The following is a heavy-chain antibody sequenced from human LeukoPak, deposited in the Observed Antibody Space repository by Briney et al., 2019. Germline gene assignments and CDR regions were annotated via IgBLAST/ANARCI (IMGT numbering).Heavy chain of an antibody. D-gene: IGHD3-10*01. Sequence: QSGGSLRLSCAASGFTFSSYAMSWVRQTPGKGLEWVSLIYSGGSTYSADSVKGRFIISRDNSKNTLHLQMNSLRVEDTAVYYCARDTDYYGSGRHGYFDHWGQGTLVTVSS. CDR3: ARDTDYYGSGRHGYFDH. J-gene: IGHJ1*01. CDR2: IYSGGST. V-gene: IGHV3-66*01. CDR1: GFTFSSYA.